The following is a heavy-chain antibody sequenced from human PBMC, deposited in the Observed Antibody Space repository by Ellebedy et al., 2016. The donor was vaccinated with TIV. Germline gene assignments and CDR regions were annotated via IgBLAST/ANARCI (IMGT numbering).Heavy chain of an antibody. J-gene: IGHJ6*02. D-gene: IGHD3-22*01. CDR3: TTYYYYSSCYYQTDYYYYGMDV. CDR2: IKSKTDGGTT. Sequence: GESLKISCAASGFTFSNAWMSWVRQAPGKGLEWVGRIKSKTDGGTTDYAAPVKGRFTISRDDSKNTLYLQMNSLKTEDTAVYYCTTYYYYSSCYYQTDYYYYGMDVWGQGTTVTVSS. V-gene: IGHV3-15*01. CDR1: GFTFSNAW.